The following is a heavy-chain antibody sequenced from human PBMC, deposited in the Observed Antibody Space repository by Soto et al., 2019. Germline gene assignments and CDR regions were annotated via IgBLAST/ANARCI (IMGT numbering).Heavy chain of an antibody. V-gene: IGHV1-18*04. CDR1: GYTFTNYG. Sequence: QVQLVQSGAEVKKPGASVKVSCKASGYTFTNYGLAWVRQAPGQGLEWLGWITTWNHNTDYAQKVQGRVTMTTDTSTNTAYMELRSLRSDDTAVSYCARRLRYYYDSSPSPFDYWGQGTLVTVS. CDR3: ARRLRYYYDSSPSPFDY. J-gene: IGHJ4*02. CDR2: ITTWNHNT. D-gene: IGHD3-22*01.